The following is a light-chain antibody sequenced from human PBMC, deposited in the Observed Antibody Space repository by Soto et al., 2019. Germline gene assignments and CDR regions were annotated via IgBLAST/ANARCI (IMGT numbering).Light chain of an antibody. CDR3: QQYGSSGT. Sequence: IVLTKSPVTLSLSPGERATLSCRASQSFSNNYLAWYQQKPGQAPRLLIYGASNRATGIPDRFSGSGSGTDFTLTISRLEPEDFAVYYCQQYGSSGTFGQGTKVDIK. J-gene: IGKJ1*01. V-gene: IGKV3-20*01. CDR1: QSFSNNY. CDR2: GAS.